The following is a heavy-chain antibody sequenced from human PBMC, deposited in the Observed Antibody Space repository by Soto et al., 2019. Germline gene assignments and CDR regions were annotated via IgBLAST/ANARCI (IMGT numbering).Heavy chain of an antibody. CDR2: IWYDGSNK. CDR3: AREPIVVVPAAVIDY. V-gene: IGHV3-33*01. D-gene: IGHD2-2*01. J-gene: IGHJ4*02. CDR1: GFTFSSYG. Sequence: QVQLVESGGGVVQPGRSLRLSCAASGFTFSSYGMHWVRQAPGKGLEWVAVIWYDGSNKYYADSVKGRFTISRDNSKNTLYLQMNSLRAEDTAVYYCAREPIVVVPAAVIDYWGQGTLVTVSS.